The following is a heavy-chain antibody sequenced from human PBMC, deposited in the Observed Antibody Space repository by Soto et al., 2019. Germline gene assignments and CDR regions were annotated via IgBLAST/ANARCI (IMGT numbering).Heavy chain of an antibody. CDR2: IYTTGST. J-gene: IGHJ6*02. V-gene: IGHV4-4*07. CDR3: AKKGDGVGPDYDILTGYYTPKNGMDV. Sequence: SETLSLTCTVSGGSINSYYWAWVRQPAGKGLERIGHIYTTGSTNYNPSLKSRVTMSVDTSKNQFSLSLSSVTAADTAVYYCAKKGDGVGPDYDILTGYYTPKNGMDVWGQGTTVTVSS. CDR1: GGSINSYY. D-gene: IGHD3-9*01.